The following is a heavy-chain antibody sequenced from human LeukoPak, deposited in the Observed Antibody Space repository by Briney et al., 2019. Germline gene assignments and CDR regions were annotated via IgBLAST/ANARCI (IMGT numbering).Heavy chain of an antibody. D-gene: IGHD4-23*01. CDR3: ARGHTVVHY. Sequence: SETLSLTCTVSGGSVSSSSYYWGWIRQPPGRGLEWIGSIYYSGSTYYNPSLKSRVTISVDTSKNQFSLKLSSVTAADTAVYYCARGHTVVHYWGQGTLVTVSS. V-gene: IGHV4-39*07. J-gene: IGHJ4*02. CDR1: GGSVSSSSYY. CDR2: IYYSGST.